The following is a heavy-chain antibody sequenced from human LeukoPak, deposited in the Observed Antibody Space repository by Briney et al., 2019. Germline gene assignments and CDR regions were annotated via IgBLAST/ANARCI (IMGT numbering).Heavy chain of an antibody. Sequence: QTLSLTCAVSGDSVANNSTAWNWIRQSPSRGLEWLGRTYYRSKWHYDYGVSVKSRVTINPDTSKNQFSLQLNSVTPEDTAVYYCARGYYFAFWGQGTLVTVSS. J-gene: IGHJ4*02. CDR3: ARGYYFAF. V-gene: IGHV6-1*01. CDR1: GDSVANNSTA. CDR2: TYYRSKWHY.